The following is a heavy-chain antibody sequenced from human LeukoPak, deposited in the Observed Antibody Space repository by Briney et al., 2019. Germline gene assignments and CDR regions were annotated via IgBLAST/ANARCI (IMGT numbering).Heavy chain of an antibody. V-gene: IGHV1-8*03. D-gene: IGHD6-6*01. Sequence: LVASVKVSCKASGYTFTSYDINWVRQATGQGLEWMGWMNPNSGNTGYAQKFQGRVTITRNTSISTAYMELSSLRSEDTAVYYCARGQGPEAARPIYYYYMDVWGKGTTVTVSS. J-gene: IGHJ6*03. CDR3: ARGQGPEAARPIYYYYMDV. CDR2: MNPNSGNT. CDR1: GYTFTSYD.